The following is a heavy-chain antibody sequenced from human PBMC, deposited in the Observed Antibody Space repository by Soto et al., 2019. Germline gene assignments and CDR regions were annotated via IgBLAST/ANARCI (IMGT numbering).Heavy chain of an antibody. CDR3: AKNGQRVLVEGGSDAFDI. CDR2: ISGSGGST. CDR1: GFTFSSYA. D-gene: IGHD6-6*01. Sequence: GGSLRLSCAASGFTFSSYAMSWVRQAPGKGLEWVSAISGSGGSTYYADSVKGRFTISRDNSKNTLYLQMNSLRAEDTAVYYCAKNGQRVLVEGGSDAFDIWGQGTMVTVSS. V-gene: IGHV3-23*01. J-gene: IGHJ3*02.